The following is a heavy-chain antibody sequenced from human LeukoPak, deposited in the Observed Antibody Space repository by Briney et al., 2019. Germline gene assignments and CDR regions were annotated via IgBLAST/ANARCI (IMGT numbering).Heavy chain of an antibody. D-gene: IGHD2-15*01. V-gene: IGHV4-30-4*01. CDR2: IYYGGST. Sequence: PSETLSLTCTVSGGSISSGDYYWSWIRQPPGKGLEWIGYIYYGGSTYYNPSLKSRVTISVDTSKNQFSLKLSSVTAADTAVYYCARGEGHCSGGSCGVGFDYWGQGTLVTVSS. J-gene: IGHJ4*02. CDR3: ARGEGHCSGGSCGVGFDY. CDR1: GGSISSGDYY.